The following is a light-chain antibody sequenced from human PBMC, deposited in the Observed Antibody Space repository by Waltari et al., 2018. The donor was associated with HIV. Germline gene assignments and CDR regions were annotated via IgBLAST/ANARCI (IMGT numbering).Light chain of an antibody. CDR1: QSVSSY. J-gene: IGKJ4*01. CDR3: QQRRNWPPLT. V-gene: IGKV3-11*01. CDR2: DAS. Sequence: IVLTQSPATLSSSPGERATLSCRASQSVSSYLAWYQQKPGQPPRLLIYDASNRATGIPARFSGSGSGTDFTLTISSLEPEDFAVYYCQQRRNWPPLTFGGGTKVEIK.